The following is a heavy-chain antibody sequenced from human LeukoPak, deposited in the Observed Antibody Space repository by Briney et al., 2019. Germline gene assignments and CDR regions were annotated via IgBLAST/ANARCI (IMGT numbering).Heavy chain of an antibody. J-gene: IGHJ5*02. D-gene: IGHD6-19*01. Sequence: GGSLRLSYAASGFTFSSYGLHWVRQAPGKGLEWVAVISYDGSKKYYTDSVKGRFTISRDNSKNTLYLQMNSLRAEDTAVYYCAKDSGEQWLNNWFDPWGQGTLVTVSS. V-gene: IGHV3-30*18. CDR2: ISYDGSKK. CDR1: GFTFSSYG. CDR3: AKDSGEQWLNNWFDP.